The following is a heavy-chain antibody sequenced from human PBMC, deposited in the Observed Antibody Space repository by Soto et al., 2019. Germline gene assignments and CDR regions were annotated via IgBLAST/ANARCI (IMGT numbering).Heavy chain of an antibody. CDR2: IYATGTT. CDR1: GASISGFY. D-gene: IGHD1-1*01. J-gene: IGHJ5*02. V-gene: IGHV4-4*07. CDR3: VRDGTKTLRDWFDP. Sequence: ETLSLTCTVSGASISGFYWSWIRKSAGKGLEWIGRIYATGTTDYNPSLKSRVMMSVDTSKKQFSLKLRSVTAADTAVYYCVRDGTKTLRDWFDPWGQG.